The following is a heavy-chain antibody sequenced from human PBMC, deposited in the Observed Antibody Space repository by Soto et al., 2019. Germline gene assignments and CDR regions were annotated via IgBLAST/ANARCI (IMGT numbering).Heavy chain of an antibody. CDR2: LYHIGST. CDR3: RSSTSCYDESCVDV. V-gene: IGHV4-38-2*01. D-gene: IGHD2-2*01. Sequence: KPSETLSLTCAVSGYSISSGNYWAWIRQPPGRGLEWIGSLYHIGSTHYNTSLKSRVTTSVDTSKNHFSLELSSVTAADTAIYYCRSSTSCYDESCVDVWGQGTMVTVSS. CDR1: GYSISSGNY. J-gene: IGHJ6*02.